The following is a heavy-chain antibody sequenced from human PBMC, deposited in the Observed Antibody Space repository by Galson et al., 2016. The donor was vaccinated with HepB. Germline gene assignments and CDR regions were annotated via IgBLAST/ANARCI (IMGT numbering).Heavy chain of an antibody. CDR3: AKGHAANPGAPRVDY. CDR2: ISGSGST. D-gene: IGHD1-26*01. J-gene: IGHJ4*02. Sequence: SLRLSCAASGFTFSSYAMTWVRQAPGEGLEWVSSISGSGSTYYADPVKGRFTISRDNSKNTPYLQMNSLRVEGTAVFYCAKGHAANPGAPRVDYWGRGTLVTVSS. CDR1: GFTFSSYA. V-gene: IGHV3-23*01.